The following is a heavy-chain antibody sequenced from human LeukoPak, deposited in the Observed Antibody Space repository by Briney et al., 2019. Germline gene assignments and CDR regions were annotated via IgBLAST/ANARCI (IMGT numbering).Heavy chain of an antibody. J-gene: IGHJ4*02. V-gene: IGHV3-7*01. CDR2: IDQGGSVR. CDR3: ARDPESSSFDL. CDR1: GFSFSTYW. Sequence: GGSLRLSCAASGFSFSTYWMSWVRQTPEKGLEFVANIDQGGSVRNYMDSLKGRCAISRDNAKKSLYLEINSLRADDTAVYYCARDPESSSFDLWGRGALVTVSS. D-gene: IGHD6-13*01.